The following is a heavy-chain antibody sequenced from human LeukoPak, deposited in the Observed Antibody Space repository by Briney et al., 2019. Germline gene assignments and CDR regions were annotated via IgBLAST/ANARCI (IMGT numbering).Heavy chain of an antibody. CDR1: GGSFSGYY. CDR3: ARGGHHYYDSSGYRNWFDP. V-gene: IGHV4-34*01. CDR2: INHSGST. Sequence: RASETLSLTCAVYGGSFSGYYWSWIRQPPGKGLEWIGEINHSGSTNYNPSLKSRVTISVDTSKNQFSLKLSSVTAADTAVYYCARGGHHYYDSSGYRNWFDPWDQGTLVTVSS. J-gene: IGHJ5*02. D-gene: IGHD3-22*01.